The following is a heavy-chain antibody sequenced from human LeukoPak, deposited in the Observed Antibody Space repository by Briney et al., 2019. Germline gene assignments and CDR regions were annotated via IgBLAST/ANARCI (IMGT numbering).Heavy chain of an antibody. D-gene: IGHD2-15*01. J-gene: IGHJ4*02. CDR1: RYSFTSYW. CDR3: ARLVGACSGGSCYSDY. CDR2: IYSGDSDT. V-gene: IGHV5-51*01. Sequence: GESLKISCKGSRYSFTSYWIGWVRQMPGKGLEWMGIIYSGDSDTRYSPSFQGQVTISADKSISTAYLQWNSLKASDTAMYYCARLVGACSGGSCYSDYWGQGTLVTVSS.